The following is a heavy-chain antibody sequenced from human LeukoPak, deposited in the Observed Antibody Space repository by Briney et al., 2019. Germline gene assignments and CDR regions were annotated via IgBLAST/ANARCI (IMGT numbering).Heavy chain of an antibody. V-gene: IGHV3-23*01. CDR3: GRDPNGDYVGAFDF. Sequence: GGSLRLSCAASGFTFSSYAMHWVRQAPGKGLEWVSSIRGSGGGTDCADSVKGRFTSSRDNSKNTLYLQMNSLRAEDTAVYYCGRDPNGDYVGAFDFRGQGTMVTVSS. CDR1: GFTFSSYA. J-gene: IGHJ3*01. D-gene: IGHD4-17*01. CDR2: IRGSGGGT.